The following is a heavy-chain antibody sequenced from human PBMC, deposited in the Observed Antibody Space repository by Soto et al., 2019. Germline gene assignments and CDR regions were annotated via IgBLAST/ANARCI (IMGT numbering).Heavy chain of an antibody. Sequence: PSETLSLTCTVHGASISSSNYYWGWIRQPPGKGLEWVGSIYYSGRTYYNPALKSRVTISVDTSKNQFSLKLSSVTAADTAVYSCAILFFSFGDNDILFAPWGQGNLVTVSA. CDR1: GASISSSNYY. CDR2: IYYSGRT. V-gene: IGHV4-39*01. J-gene: IGHJ5*02. D-gene: IGHD3-9*01. CDR3: AILFFSFGDNDILFAP.